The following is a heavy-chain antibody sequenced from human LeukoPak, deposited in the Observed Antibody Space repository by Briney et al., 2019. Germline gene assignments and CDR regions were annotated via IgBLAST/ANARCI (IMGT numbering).Heavy chain of an antibody. V-gene: IGHV5-51*01. CDR2: IYPDDSDT. CDR1: GYSFTNYW. J-gene: IGHJ4*02. Sequence: GESLKISCKGSGYSFTNYWIGWVRQMPGKGREWMGIIYPDDSDTRYSPSFQGQVTISADKSISSAYLQWSSLKASDTAMYYCARLPTYSIRDYSNFDYWGQGTLVTVSS. CDR3: ARLPTYSIRDYSNFDY. D-gene: IGHD4-4*01.